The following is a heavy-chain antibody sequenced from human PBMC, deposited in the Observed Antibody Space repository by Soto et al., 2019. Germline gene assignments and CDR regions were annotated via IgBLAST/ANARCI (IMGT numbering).Heavy chain of an antibody. D-gene: IGHD1-26*01. V-gene: IGHV3-23*01. CDR1: GFTFSTYA. J-gene: IGHJ4*02. Sequence: GGSLRLSCAASGFTFSTYAMTWVRQAPGKGLEWVSGVSASGLNTDYADPVKGRFSISRDNSKNTLYLHMNSLRAEDTALYYCVRGHSXSXXXXDYWGQGTLVTVSS. CDR2: VSASGLNT. CDR3: VRGHSXSXXXXDY.